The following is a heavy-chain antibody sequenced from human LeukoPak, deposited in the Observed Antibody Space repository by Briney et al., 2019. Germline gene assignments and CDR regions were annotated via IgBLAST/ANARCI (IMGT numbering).Heavy chain of an antibody. Sequence: NPPETLSLTCAVYGGSFSGYYWSWIRQPPGKGLEWIGEINHSGSTNYNPSLKSRVTISVDTSKNQFSLKLSSVTAADTAVYYCARGRRGQWLVLGAFDIWGQGTMVTVSS. D-gene: IGHD6-19*01. CDR2: INHSGST. CDR3: ARGRRGQWLVLGAFDI. V-gene: IGHV4-34*01. J-gene: IGHJ3*02. CDR1: GGSFSGYY.